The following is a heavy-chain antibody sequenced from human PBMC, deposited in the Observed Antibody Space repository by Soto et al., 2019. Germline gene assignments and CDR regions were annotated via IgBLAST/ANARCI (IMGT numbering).Heavy chain of an antibody. V-gene: IGHV1-69*06. CDR2: IIPIFGTA. CDR3: ASAATYYYDSSGYPIGS. J-gene: IGHJ4*02. CDR1: GGTFSSYA. D-gene: IGHD3-22*01. Sequence: SVKVSCKASGGTFSSYAISWVRQAPGQGLEWMGGIIPIFGTANYAQKFQGRVTITADKSTSTAYMELSSLRSEETAVYYCASAATYYYDSSGYPIGSWGQRTLVTVSS.